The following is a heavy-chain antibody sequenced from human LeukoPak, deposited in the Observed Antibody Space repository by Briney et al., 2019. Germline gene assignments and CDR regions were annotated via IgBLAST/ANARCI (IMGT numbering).Heavy chain of an antibody. CDR3: ARGPPTATSYYYYMDV. CDR1: GYTFTSYD. J-gene: IGHJ6*03. D-gene: IGHD4-11*01. V-gene: IGHV1-8*01. Sequence: ASVKVSCKASGYTFTSYDINWVRQATGQGLEWMGWMNPNSGNTGYAQKFQGRVTMTRNTSISTAYMELSSLRSEDTAVYYCARGPPTATSYYYYMDVWGKGTTVTVSS. CDR2: MNPNSGNT.